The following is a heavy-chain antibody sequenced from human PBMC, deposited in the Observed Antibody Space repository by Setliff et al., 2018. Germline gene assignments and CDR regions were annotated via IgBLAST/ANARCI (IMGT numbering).Heavy chain of an antibody. J-gene: IGHJ4*02. Sequence: ASVKVSCKASGGTFSNYAISWVRQAPGQGLEWMGGIIPMFRSGNYAQRFQGRVTITADESTSTVYMELTSLRAEDTAVYYCARLVRYCTRTSCQRTPGAEYWGQGTLVTVSS. CDR1: GGTFSNYA. V-gene: IGHV1-69*13. CDR2: IIPMFRSG. CDR3: ARLVRYCTRTSCQRTPGAEY. D-gene: IGHD2-2*01.